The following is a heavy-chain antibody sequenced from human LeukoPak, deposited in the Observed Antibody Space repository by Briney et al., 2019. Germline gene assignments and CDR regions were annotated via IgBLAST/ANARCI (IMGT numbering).Heavy chain of an antibody. V-gene: IGHV3-30*02. CDR2: IRYDGSNK. Sequence: GGSLRLSCAASGFTFSSYGMHCVRQAPGKGLEWVAFIRYDGSNKYYADSVKGRFTISRDNSKNTLYLQMNSLRAEDTAVYYCAKDPTYYDPFDPWGQGTLVTVSS. CDR3: AKDPTYYDPFDP. CDR1: GFTFSSYG. J-gene: IGHJ5*02. D-gene: IGHD3-3*01.